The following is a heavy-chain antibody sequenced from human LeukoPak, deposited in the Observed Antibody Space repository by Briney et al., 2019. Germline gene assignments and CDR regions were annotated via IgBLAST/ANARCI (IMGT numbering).Heavy chain of an antibody. Sequence: SQTLSLTCAISGDSVSSNSAAWNWIRQSPSRGLEWLGRTYYRSKWYNDYAVSVKSRITINPDTSKNQFSLQLNSVTPEDTAVYYCARETGIQLWFLPVDWFDPWGQGTLVTVSS. V-gene: IGHV6-1*01. CDR2: TYYRSKWYN. J-gene: IGHJ5*02. D-gene: IGHD5-18*01. CDR1: GDSVSSNSAA. CDR3: ARETGIQLWFLPVDWFDP.